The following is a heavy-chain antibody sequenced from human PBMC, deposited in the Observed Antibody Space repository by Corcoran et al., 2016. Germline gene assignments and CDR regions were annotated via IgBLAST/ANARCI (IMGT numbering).Heavy chain of an antibody. CDR1: GYTFTGYY. J-gene: IGHJ4*02. V-gene: IGHV1-2*02. D-gene: IGHD2-15*01. Sequence: QVQLVQSGAEVKKPGASVKISCKASGYTFTGYYMHWVRQAPGQRLEWMGWINPDSGGTNYAQKFQGRVTMTRDTSISAAYMELSRLTSDDTAVYYCAREWAGCAGSCYSCPYYFDYCGQGTLLFVSS. CDR2: INPDSGGT. CDR3: AREWAGCAGSCYSCPYYFDY.